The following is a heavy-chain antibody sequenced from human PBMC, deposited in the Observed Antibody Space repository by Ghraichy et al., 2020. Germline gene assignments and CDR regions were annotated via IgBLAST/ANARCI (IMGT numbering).Heavy chain of an antibody. CDR3: ARGGISGATFSYYYLYMDV. CDR2: ISGSGGAK. V-gene: IGHV3-48*03. Sequence: SLNISCAASGFTFRSHEMNWVRQAPGKGLEWVSYISGSGGAKYYPDSVKGRFTTSRDNAKNSMYLQMNNLRAEDTAVYYCARGGISGATFSYYYLYMDVWGGGTTVTVSS. J-gene: IGHJ6*03. CDR1: GFTFRSHE. D-gene: IGHD1-7*01.